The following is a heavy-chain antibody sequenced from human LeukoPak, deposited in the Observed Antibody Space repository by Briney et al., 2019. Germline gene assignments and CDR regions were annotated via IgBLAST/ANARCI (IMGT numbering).Heavy chain of an antibody. CDR2: IIPILGIA. J-gene: IGHJ4*02. D-gene: IGHD3-22*01. CDR3: AREEDHYYDSSGYRSY. Sequence: GSSVKVSCKASGGTFSSCTISWVRQAPGQGLEWMGRIIPILGIANYAQKFQGRVTITADKSTSTAYMELSSLRSEDTAVYYCAREEDHYYDSSGYRSYWGQGTLVTVSS. CDR1: GGTFSSCT. V-gene: IGHV1-69*04.